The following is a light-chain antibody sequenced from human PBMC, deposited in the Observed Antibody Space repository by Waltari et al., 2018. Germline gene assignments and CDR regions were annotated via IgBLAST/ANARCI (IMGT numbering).Light chain of an antibody. Sequence: QSALTQPASVSGSPGQSITIPCTGTSSDVGGYNYVSWYQQHPGKAPKLMIYYVSNRPSGVSNRFSGSKSGNTASLTISGLQAEDEADYYCISYTNSNTQVFGGGTKLTVL. J-gene: IGLJ3*02. CDR3: ISYTNSNTQV. CDR2: YVS. CDR1: SSDVGGYNY. V-gene: IGLV2-14*01.